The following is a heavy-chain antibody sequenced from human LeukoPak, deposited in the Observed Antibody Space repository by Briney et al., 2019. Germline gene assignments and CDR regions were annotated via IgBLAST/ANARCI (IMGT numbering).Heavy chain of an antibody. Sequence: GGSLRLSCAASGFTFSSYSMSWVRQAPGKGLEWVSYISSTATSIYYADSVKGRFTVSRDNAKNSLYLQMNSLRAEDTAVYYCARDVTYHGGDWFDPWGQGTLVTVSS. D-gene: IGHD4-23*01. CDR2: ISSTATSI. CDR3: ARDVTYHGGDWFDP. V-gene: IGHV3-48*04. J-gene: IGHJ5*02. CDR1: GFTFSSYS.